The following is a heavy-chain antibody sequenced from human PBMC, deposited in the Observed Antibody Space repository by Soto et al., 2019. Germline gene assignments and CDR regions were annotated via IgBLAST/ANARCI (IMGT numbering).Heavy chain of an antibody. D-gene: IGHD3-16*02. Sequence: SETLSLTCTVSGGSISSSSYYWGWIRQPPGKGLEWIGSIYYSGSTYYNPSLKSRVTISVDTSKNQFSLKLSSVTAADTAVYYCAIRWSWTIPGGVIARYYFDYWGQGTLVTVSS. V-gene: IGHV4-39*01. CDR1: GGSISSSSYY. J-gene: IGHJ4*02. CDR2: IYYSGST. CDR3: AIRWSWTIPGGVIARYYFDY.